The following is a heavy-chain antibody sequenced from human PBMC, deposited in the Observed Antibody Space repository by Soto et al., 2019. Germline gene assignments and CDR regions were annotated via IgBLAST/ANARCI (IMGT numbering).Heavy chain of an antibody. J-gene: IGHJ6*02. CDR3: AGEGIRGTDV. Sequence: QVQLVQSGAEVKKPGASVKVSCKASGYTFTSYDINWVRQATGQGLEWMGWMNPNSANTGYAQKVQGRVTMTRNTSIRTAYMELSSLRSEATAVYDCAGEGIRGTDVWGQGTTVTVSS. CDR1: GYTFTSYD. CDR2: MNPNSANT. V-gene: IGHV1-8*01. D-gene: IGHD3-10*01.